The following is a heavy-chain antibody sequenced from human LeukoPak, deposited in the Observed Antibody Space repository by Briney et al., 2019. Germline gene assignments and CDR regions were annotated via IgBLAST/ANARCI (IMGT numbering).Heavy chain of an antibody. CDR3: ARGDYCGGDCYPWYFDL. Sequence: SETLSLTCAVYGGSFSGYYWSWIRQPPGKGLEWIGEINHSGSTNYNPSLKSRVTISVDTSKNQFSLKLSSVTAADTAVYYCARGDYCGGDCYPWYFDLWGRGTLVTASS. CDR1: GGSFSGYY. D-gene: IGHD2-21*02. V-gene: IGHV4-34*01. CDR2: INHSGST. J-gene: IGHJ2*01.